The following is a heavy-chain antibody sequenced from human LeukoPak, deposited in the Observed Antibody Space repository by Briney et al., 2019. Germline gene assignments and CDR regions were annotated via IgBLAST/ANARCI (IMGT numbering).Heavy chain of an antibody. CDR3: ARDLEPRGEISQDY. V-gene: IGHV1-18*04. Sequence: GASVKVSCKASGYTFTGYYMHWVRQAPGQGLEWMGWISAYNGNTNYAQKLQGRVTMTTDTSTSTAYMELRSLRSDDTAVYYCARDLEPRGEISQDYWGQGTLVTVSS. D-gene: IGHD3-10*01. CDR2: ISAYNGNT. CDR1: GYTFTGYY. J-gene: IGHJ4*02.